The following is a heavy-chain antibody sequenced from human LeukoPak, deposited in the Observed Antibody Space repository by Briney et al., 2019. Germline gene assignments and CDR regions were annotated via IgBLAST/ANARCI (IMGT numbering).Heavy chain of an antibody. V-gene: IGHV4-39*07. CDR3: ARDKRYSGSYHFDY. CDR1: GYSISSSSYY. J-gene: IGHJ4*02. CDR2: IYHSGTT. Sequence: PSETLSLTCTVSGYSISSSSYYWGWIRQPPGKGLEWLGSIYHSGTTYYNPSLKSRVTISVDTSKNQFSLKLSSVTAADTAVYYCARDKRYSGSYHFDYWGQGTLVTVSS. D-gene: IGHD1-26*01.